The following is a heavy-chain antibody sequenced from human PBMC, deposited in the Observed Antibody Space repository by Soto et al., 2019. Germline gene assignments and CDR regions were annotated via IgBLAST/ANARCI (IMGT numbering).Heavy chain of an antibody. CDR3: GSKARVPEY. J-gene: IGHJ4*02. CDR1: GFSFSDSY. D-gene: IGHD3-10*01. CDR2: ISGSSSDT. Sequence: QVQLVESGGGLVKPGGSLRLSCAASGFSFSDSYMNWIRQAPGKGLEYISYISGSSSDTNYADSVKGRFTISRDNAKNSLYLRMNSRRDEDTAVYYCGSKARVPEYRGQGTLVTVSS. V-gene: IGHV3-11*05.